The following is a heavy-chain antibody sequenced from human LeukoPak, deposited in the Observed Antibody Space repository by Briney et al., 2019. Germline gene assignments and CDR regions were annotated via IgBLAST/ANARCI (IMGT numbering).Heavy chain of an antibody. D-gene: IGHD2-15*01. J-gene: IGHJ4*02. CDR2: IYAPGSS. V-gene: IGHV4-4*07. Sequence: SETLSLTCTVSGDSISGYYWAWIRQPAGKGLEWIGHIYAPGSSNYIPSFKSRVTMSIDMSNNQFSLRLNSVTAADTAMYYCARDLEDFDSPANDYWGQGTHVIVSP. CDR3: ARDLEDFDSPANDY. CDR1: GDSISGYY.